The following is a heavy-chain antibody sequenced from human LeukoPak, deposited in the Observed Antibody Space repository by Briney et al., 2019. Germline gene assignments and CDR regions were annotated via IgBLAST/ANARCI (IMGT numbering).Heavy chain of an antibody. Sequence: GGSLRLSCAASGFTFNEFWMHWVRQAPGKGLMWVSRIHKDGLHTWYADSMKGRFTISRDNAENTVYLQLNSLRVEDTAVYYCARESEAAGTYYLDHWGQGNLLTVSS. CDR3: ARESEAAGTYYLDH. CDR1: GFTFNEFW. D-gene: IGHD6-25*01. CDR2: IHKDGLHT. V-gene: IGHV3-74*01. J-gene: IGHJ4*02.